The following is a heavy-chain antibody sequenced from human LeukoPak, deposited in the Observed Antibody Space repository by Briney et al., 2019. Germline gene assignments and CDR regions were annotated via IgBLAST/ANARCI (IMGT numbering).Heavy chain of an antibody. CDR3: AKSTYGSPEGY. V-gene: IGHV3-23*01. D-gene: IGHD3-10*01. Sequence: RGSLRLSCAASVLTFSRYAMSWVRQAPGKGLEWVSAISGSGGSTYYADSVKGRFTISRDNSKNTLYLQMNSLRAEDTAVYYCAKSTYGSPEGYWGQGTLVTVSS. J-gene: IGHJ4*02. CDR2: ISGSGGST. CDR1: VLTFSRYA.